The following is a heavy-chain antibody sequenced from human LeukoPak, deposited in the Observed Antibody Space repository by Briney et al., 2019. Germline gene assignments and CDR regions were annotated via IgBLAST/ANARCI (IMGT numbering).Heavy chain of an antibody. CDR2: LYLIVSA. D-gene: IGHD5-18*01. CDR1: GVSMRSDY. Sequence: SETPSLTCTESGVSMRSDYWSWIRQPPREGLECSWYLYLIVSANYNPSLKSRVTISVDTSRNQFYLKLSSMTAADTAFYYCERNLGYSGSHWFDPWGQGTLVTVSS. CDR3: ERNLGYSGSHWFDP. V-gene: IGHV4-59*01. J-gene: IGHJ5*02.